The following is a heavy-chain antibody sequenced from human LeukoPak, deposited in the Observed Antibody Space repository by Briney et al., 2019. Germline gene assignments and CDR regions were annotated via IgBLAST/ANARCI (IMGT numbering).Heavy chain of an antibody. CDR3: AREGRYYDSSGRSDAFDI. CDR1: GFTFSSYG. J-gene: IGHJ3*02. D-gene: IGHD3-22*01. Sequence: GGSLGLSCAASGFTFSSYGMHWVRQAPGKGLEWVAVIWYDGSNKYYADSVKGRFTISRDNSKNTLYLQMNSLRAEDTAVYYCAREGRYYDSSGRSDAFDIWGQGTMVTVSS. CDR2: IWYDGSNK. V-gene: IGHV3-33*01.